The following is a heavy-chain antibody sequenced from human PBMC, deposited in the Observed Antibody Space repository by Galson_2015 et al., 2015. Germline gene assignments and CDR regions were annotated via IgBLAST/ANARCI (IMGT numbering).Heavy chain of an antibody. V-gene: IGHV4-59*08. CDR3: ARQDQYYDFWSGYSRYYYYMDV. J-gene: IGHJ6*03. D-gene: IGHD3-3*01. Sequence: SLTCTVSGGSISSYYWSWIRQPPGKGLEWIGYIYDTGSTNYNPSLKSRVTISVDTSKNQFSLKLSSVTAADTGVYYCARQDQYYDFWSGYSRYYYYMDVWGKGTTVTVSS. CDR1: GGSISSYY. CDR2: IYDTGST.